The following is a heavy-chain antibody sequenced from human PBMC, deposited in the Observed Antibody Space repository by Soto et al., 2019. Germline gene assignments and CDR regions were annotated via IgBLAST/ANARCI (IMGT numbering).Heavy chain of an antibody. CDR1: GFTVSSNY. J-gene: IGHJ6*02. V-gene: IGHV3-66*01. Sequence: PGGSLRLSCAASGFTVSSNYMSWVRQAPGKGLEWVSVIYSGGSTYYADSVKGRFTISRDNSKNTLYLQMNSLRAEDTAVYYCASSITIFGVVEYGMDVWGQGTTVTGSS. D-gene: IGHD3-3*01. CDR3: ASSITIFGVVEYGMDV. CDR2: IYSGGST.